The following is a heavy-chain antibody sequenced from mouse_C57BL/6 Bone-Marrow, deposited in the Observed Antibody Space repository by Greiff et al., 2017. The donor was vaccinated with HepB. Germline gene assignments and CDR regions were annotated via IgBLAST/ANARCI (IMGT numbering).Heavy chain of an antibody. CDR3: ASRFYYYGSSYGYAMDY. J-gene: IGHJ4*01. CDR2: IDLNSGGT. V-gene: IGHV1-72*01. CDR1: GYTFTSYW. Sequence: QVQLQQPGAELVKPGASVKLSCKASGYTFTSYWMHWVKQRPGRGLEWIGRIDLNSGGTKYNEKFKSKATLTVDKPSSTAYMQLSSLTSEDSAVFYCASRFYYYGSSYGYAMDYWGQGTSVTVSS. D-gene: IGHD1-1*01.